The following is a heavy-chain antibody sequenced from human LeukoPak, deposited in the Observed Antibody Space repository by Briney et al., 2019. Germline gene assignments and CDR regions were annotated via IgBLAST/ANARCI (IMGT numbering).Heavy chain of an antibody. CDR1: GYTFADYY. CDR2: ISPNSGGT. D-gene: IGHD3-10*01. J-gene: IGHJ4*02. Sequence: GASVKVSCKASGYTFADYYILWVRQAPGHGPEWMGWISPNSGGTNYAQKFQGRVTITADKSTSTAYMELGSLRSEDTAVYYCARDRLGYYGSGSYYDYFDYWGQGTLVTVSS. CDR3: ARDRLGYYGSGSYYDYFDY. V-gene: IGHV1-2*02.